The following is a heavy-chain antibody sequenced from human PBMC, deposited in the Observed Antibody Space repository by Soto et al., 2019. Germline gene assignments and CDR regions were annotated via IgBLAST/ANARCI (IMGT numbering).Heavy chain of an antibody. CDR2: IYPGDSDT. CDR1: GYSFTSYW. CDR3: ANPGVAATPDYYGMDV. V-gene: IGHV5-51*01. D-gene: IGHD2-15*01. J-gene: IGHJ6*02. Sequence: GESLKISCKGSGYSFTSYWIGWVRQMPGKGLEWMGIIYPGDSDTRYSPSFQGQVTISADKSISTAYLQWSSLKASDTAMYYCANPGVAATPDYYGMDVWGQGTTVTVSS.